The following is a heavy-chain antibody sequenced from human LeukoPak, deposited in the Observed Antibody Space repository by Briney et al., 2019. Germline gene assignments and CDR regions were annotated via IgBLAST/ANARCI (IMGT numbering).Heavy chain of an antibody. V-gene: IGHV3-23*01. J-gene: IGHJ4*02. CDR1: GFNSNDYV. CDR3: ATEVVY. Sequence: GGSLRLSCAASGFNSNDYVMSWVRQAPGKGLEWVSSISGSGRSLYYADSIKGRFNISRDNSKHILYLQMDSLRADDTAIYYCATEVVYWGQGALVTVSS. CDR2: ISGSGRSL.